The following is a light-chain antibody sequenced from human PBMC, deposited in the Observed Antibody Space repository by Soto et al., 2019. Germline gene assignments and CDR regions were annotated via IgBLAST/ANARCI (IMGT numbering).Light chain of an antibody. V-gene: IGKV3D-15*01. Sequence: VVTDSPTIMSVPPGEGATLSCRASQSVSSNLAWYQQKPGQAPRLLIYGVYTRAPGIPARFSGSGSGTEFTLTISSLQSEDFAVYYCQQYHSGPPRTFGQGSKV. CDR3: QQYHSGPPRT. CDR2: GVY. CDR1: QSVSSN. J-gene: IGKJ1*01.